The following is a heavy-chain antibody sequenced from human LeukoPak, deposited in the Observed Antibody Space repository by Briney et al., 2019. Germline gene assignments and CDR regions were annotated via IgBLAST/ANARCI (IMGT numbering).Heavy chain of an antibody. V-gene: IGHV3-48*03. Sequence: PGGSLRLSCAASGFTFSSYEMNWVRQAPGKGLQGASYISSSGSTIYYADSVKGRFTISRDNAKNSLYLQMNRLRAEDTPVYYCARDVGFWSGIENWFDPWGQGTLATVSS. CDR2: ISSSGSTI. CDR3: ARDVGFWSGIENWFDP. D-gene: IGHD3-3*01. CDR1: GFTFSSYE. J-gene: IGHJ5*02.